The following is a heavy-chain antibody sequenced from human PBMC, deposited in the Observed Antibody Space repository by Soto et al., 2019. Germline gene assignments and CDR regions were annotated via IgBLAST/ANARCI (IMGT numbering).Heavy chain of an antibody. CDR1: GGSISSYY. D-gene: IGHD2-15*01. J-gene: IGHJ4*02. V-gene: IGHV4-59*01. CDR2: IYYSGST. CDR3: ASSVVAATPGAFYFDY. Sequence: SETLSLTCTVSGGSISSYYWSWIRQPPGKGLEWIGYIYYSGSTNYNPSLKSRVTISVDTSKNQFSLKLSSVTAADTAVYYCASSVVAATPGAFYFDYWGQGTLVTVSS.